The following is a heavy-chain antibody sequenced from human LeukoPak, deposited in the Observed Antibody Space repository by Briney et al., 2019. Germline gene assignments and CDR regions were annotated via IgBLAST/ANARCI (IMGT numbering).Heavy chain of an antibody. CDR1: GGSISSSSYY. CDR3: AGYCSSTSCYRGEDY. J-gene: IGHJ4*02. V-gene: IGHV4-39*07. CDR2: IYYSGST. D-gene: IGHD2-2*01. Sequence: SETLSLTCTVSGGSISSSSYYWGWIRQPPGEGLEWIGSIYYSGSTYYNPSLKSRVTISVDTSKNQFSLKLSSVTAADTAVYYCAGYCSSTSCYRGEDYWGQGTLVTVSS.